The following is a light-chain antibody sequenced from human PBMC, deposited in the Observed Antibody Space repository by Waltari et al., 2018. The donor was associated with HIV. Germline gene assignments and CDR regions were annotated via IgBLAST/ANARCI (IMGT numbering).Light chain of an antibody. CDR1: QGISSA. CDR3: QQFKSYPHT. J-gene: IGKJ4*01. CDR2: DGS. V-gene: IGKV1-13*02. Sequence: AIQLTQSPSSLSASVGDRVTITCRASQGISSALAWYQQKAGKAPKLLIYDGSSLESGVPSRFSGTGSGTDFTLIISSLHPEDFATYYCQQFKSYPHTFGGGTKVEIK.